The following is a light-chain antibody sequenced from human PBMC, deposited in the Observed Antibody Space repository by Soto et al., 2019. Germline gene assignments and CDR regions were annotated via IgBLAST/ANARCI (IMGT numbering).Light chain of an antibody. V-gene: IGLV2-14*01. J-gene: IGLJ1*01. CDR2: DVS. CDR1: SSDVGGYNY. Sequence: QSALTQPASVSGSPGQSITISCTGTSSDVGGYNYVSWYQQHPGKAPKLMIYDVSNRTSGVSNRFSGSKSGNTASLTISGLQAEDEADYYCSSYTSSSTLYVFGTWTKLTVL. CDR3: SSYTSSSTLYV.